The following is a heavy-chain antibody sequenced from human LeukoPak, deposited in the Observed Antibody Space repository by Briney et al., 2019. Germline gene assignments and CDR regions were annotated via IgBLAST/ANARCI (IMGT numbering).Heavy chain of an antibody. V-gene: IGHV4-30-4*08. D-gene: IGHD3-10*02. CDR1: GGSISSADLF. CDR2: IFHSGNT. CDR3: ARESNKDVPFGNFYYYLDV. Sequence: PSETLSLTCTVSGGSISSADLFWSWIRQAPGKGLEWIGYIFHSGNTFYNPSLKSRLSISVDTSKNQFSLQLSSVTDADTAIYYCARESNKDVPFGNFYYYLDVWGKGTPVIVSS. J-gene: IGHJ6*03.